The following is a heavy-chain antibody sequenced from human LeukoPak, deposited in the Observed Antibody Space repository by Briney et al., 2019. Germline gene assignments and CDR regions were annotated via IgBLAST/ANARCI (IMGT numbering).Heavy chain of an antibody. J-gene: IGHJ6*02. CDR2: IYYSGST. Sequence: SETLSLTCTVSAGSISTYYWSWIRQPPGKGLEWIGYIYYSGSTNYNPSLKSRVTISVDTSKNQFSLKLSSVTAADTAVYYCATTSGNSNYYYGMDVWGQGTTVTVSS. D-gene: IGHD4-23*01. V-gene: IGHV4-59*01. CDR3: ATTSGNSNYYYGMDV. CDR1: AGSISTYY.